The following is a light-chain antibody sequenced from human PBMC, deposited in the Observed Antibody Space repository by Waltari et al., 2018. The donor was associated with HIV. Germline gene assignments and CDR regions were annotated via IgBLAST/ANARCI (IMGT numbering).Light chain of an antibody. CDR2: EVS. V-gene: IGLV2-14*01. Sequence: QSALTQPAPVSGSRGQSITISRTGTNSDPGSYDLVSWYQHHPGDAPQLIIYEVSYRPSVVSDRFSGSKSINAASLTISGLQADDEADYYCCSYTSAATWVFGGGTKVTVL. CDR3: CSYTSAATWV. J-gene: IGLJ3*02. CDR1: NSDPGSYDL.